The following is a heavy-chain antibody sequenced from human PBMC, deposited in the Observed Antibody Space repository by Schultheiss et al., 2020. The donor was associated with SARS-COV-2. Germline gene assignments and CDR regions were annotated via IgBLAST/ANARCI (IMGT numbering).Heavy chain of an antibody. CDR2: IYYSGST. V-gene: IGHV4-39*07. J-gene: IGHJ4*02. Sequence: SAPLSLTCTVSGGSISSSSYYWGWIRQPPGKGLEWIGSIYYSGSTYYNPSLKSRVTMSVDTSKNQFSLKLSSVTAADTAVYYCARGGPGYSYGSYYFDYWGQGTLVTVSS. D-gene: IGHD5-18*01. CDR1: GGSISSSSYY. CDR3: ARGGPGYSYGSYYFDY.